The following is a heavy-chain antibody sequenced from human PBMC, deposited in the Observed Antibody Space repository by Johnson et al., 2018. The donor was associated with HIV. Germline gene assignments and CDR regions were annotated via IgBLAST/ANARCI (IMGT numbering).Heavy chain of an antibody. V-gene: IGHV3-20*04. Sequence: VQLVESGGGEVRPGGSLRLSCVASGFNFDDYGVSWVRQAPGKGLEWVSGINWNGASTDYADSVKGRFNISRDNAKNSLYLQMNSLTTEDTALDYCVRGWVGATLRAFDIWGQGTMVTVSS. D-gene: IGHD1-26*01. CDR3: VRGWVGATLRAFDI. CDR2: INWNGAST. J-gene: IGHJ3*02. CDR1: GFNFDDYG.